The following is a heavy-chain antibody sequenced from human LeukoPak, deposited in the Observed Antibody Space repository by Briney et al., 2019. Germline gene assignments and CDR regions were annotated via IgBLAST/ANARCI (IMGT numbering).Heavy chain of an antibody. D-gene: IGHD3-10*01. V-gene: IGHV3-33*01. J-gene: IGHJ6*04. Sequence: GGSLRLSCAASGFTFSSYGMHWVRQAPGKGLEWVAVIWYDGRNKYYADSVKGRFTISRDNSKNTLYLQMNSLRAEDTAVYYCARGGFGELSGYYYYYGMDVWGKGTTVTVSS. CDR1: GFTFSSYG. CDR2: IWYDGRNK. CDR3: ARGGFGELSGYYYYYGMDV.